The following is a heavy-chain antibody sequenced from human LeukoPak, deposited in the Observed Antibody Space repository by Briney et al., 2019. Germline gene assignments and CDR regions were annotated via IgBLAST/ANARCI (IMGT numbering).Heavy chain of an antibody. D-gene: IGHD3-10*01. CDR2: IYHRGTT. Sequence: SETLSLTRAVSGYSISSGHYWGWIRQPPGRGLEWIGSIYHRGTTYYNPSLTSRVTISVDTSKNQFSLKLSSVTAADTAVYYCARTGGYYYGSATYYNPDYWGRGTLVTVSS. CDR3: ARTGGYYYGSATYYNPDY. V-gene: IGHV4-38-2*01. J-gene: IGHJ4*02. CDR1: GYSISSGHY.